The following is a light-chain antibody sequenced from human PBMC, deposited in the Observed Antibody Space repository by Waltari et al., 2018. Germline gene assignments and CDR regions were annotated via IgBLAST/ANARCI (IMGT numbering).Light chain of an antibody. CDR3: VQTLVFPLT. Sequence: GTRYLVMYLQKTGQSPQLQSYWASNRGSGVPETFSGRGAGTDVTLKSSKVEGDDVGIVYGVQTLVFPLTFGRGTKVEIK. CDR1: GTRY. J-gene: IGKJ4*01. V-gene: IGKV2-40*01. CDR2: WAS.